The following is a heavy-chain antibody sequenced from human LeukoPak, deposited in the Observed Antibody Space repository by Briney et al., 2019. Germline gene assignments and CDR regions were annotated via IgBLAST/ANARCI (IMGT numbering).Heavy chain of an antibody. J-gene: IGHJ6*02. CDR1: GYSFSSYW. D-gene: IGHD3-10*01. V-gene: IGHV5-51*01. CDR3: ARAGTGYYVMDV. Sequence: GEALKSSCKGSGYSFSSYWIGWVRQMPGEGLEWMGIIHPGDSDTGYSPAFQGQVTIALHKSISTAYLQWSSLKASDTAIFYCARAGTGYYVMDVWGQGTTVTVSS. CDR2: IHPGDSDT.